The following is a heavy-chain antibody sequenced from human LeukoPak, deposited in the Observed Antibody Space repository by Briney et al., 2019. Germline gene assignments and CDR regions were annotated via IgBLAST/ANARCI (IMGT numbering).Heavy chain of an antibody. CDR1: GFTFNRYN. V-gene: IGHV3-21*01. Sequence: PGGSLRLSCAASGFTFNRYNMNWVRQAPGKGLEWVSSISSSSSYIYYADSVKGRFTISRDNAKNSLYLQMNSLRAEDTAVYYCATRLYLAAAGIFDPWGQGTLVTVSS. CDR2: ISSSSSYI. J-gene: IGHJ5*02. D-gene: IGHD6-13*01. CDR3: ATRLYLAAAGIFDP.